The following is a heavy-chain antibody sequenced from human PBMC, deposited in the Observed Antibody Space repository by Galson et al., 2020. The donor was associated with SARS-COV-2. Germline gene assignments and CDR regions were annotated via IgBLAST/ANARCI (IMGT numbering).Heavy chain of an antibody. CDR2: ISYDGSNK. V-gene: IGHV3-30*04. CDR3: ARSLGGGYYYGMDV. CDR1: GFTFSSYA. D-gene: IGHD3-16*01. J-gene: IGHJ6*02. Sequence: GESLKVSCAASGFTFSSYAMHWVRQAPGKGLEWVAVISYDGSNKYYADSVKGRFTISRDNSKNTLYLQMNSLRAEDTAVYYCARSLGGGYYYGMDVCGQGTTVTVSS.